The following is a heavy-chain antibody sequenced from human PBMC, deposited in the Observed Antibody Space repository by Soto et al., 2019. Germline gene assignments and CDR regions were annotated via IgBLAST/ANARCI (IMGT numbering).Heavy chain of an antibody. D-gene: IGHD1-26*01. CDR1: GFAFSHAW. CDR3: TTDTILCGTYSWNCY. V-gene: IGHV3-15*01. J-gene: IGHJ4*02. CDR2: IKKTADGGTT. Sequence: GGSLRLSCAASGFAFSHAWMNWVRQAPGKGLEWVGRIKKTADGGTTDYAAPVKGRFTISRDDSKNTLYLQMNSLKTEDTALYYCTTDTILCGTYSWNCYWGRGTQVTVSS.